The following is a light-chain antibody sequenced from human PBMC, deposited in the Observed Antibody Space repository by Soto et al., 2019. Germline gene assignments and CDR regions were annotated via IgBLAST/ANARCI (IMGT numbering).Light chain of an antibody. J-gene: IGKJ4*01. CDR2: SSS. V-gene: IGKV3-11*01. Sequence: TQSPATLSVSQRERATLSCRASQSVSTNLAWYQQKPGQSPRLLIYSSSNRATGIPDRFSGSGSGTDFTLTISSLEPEDFAVYYCQQRSNWPLTFGGGTKVDIK. CDR3: QQRSNWPLT. CDR1: QSVSTN.